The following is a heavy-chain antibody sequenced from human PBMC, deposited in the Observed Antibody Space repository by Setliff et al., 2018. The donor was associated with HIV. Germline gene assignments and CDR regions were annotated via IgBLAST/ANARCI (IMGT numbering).Heavy chain of an antibody. CDR1: GDSVSGYY. CDR3: ARDRIEVLADSPHDVFDI. V-gene: IGHV4-4*07. Sequence: TLSLTCAVSGDSVSGYYWSWIRQPAGRGLEWIGRVHNSAGSNYNPSLKSRVTMSVDTAKNQLSLKLTAVSAADTAVYYCARDRIEVLADSPHDVFDIWGRGIMVTVSS. D-gene: IGHD3-22*01. J-gene: IGHJ3*02. CDR2: VHNSAGS.